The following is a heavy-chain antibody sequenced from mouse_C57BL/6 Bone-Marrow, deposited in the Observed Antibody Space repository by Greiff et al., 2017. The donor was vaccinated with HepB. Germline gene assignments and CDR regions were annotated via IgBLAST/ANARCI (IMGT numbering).Heavy chain of an antibody. CDR3: ASAYDYGRSPACFAY. CDR2: IYPGSGST. CDR1: GYTFTSYW. D-gene: IGHD1-1*01. Sequence: QVQLQQPGAELVKPGASVKMSCKASGYTFTSYWITWVKQRPGQGLEWIEDIYPGSGSTNYNEKFKSKATLTVDTSSSTAYMQLSSLTSEDSAVYYCASAYDYGRSPACFAYWGQGTLVTVSA. J-gene: IGHJ3*01. V-gene: IGHV1-55*01.